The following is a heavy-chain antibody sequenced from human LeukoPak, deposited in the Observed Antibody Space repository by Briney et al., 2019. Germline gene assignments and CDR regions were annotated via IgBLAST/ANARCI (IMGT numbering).Heavy chain of an antibody. CDR1: GYTFTSYG. Sequence: ASVKVSCKASGYTFTSYGISWVRQAPGPGLEWMGWISAYNGNTNYAKKLQGRVTMTTDTSTSAANMELSRLRYNDTTVYTSARDMGGGSYRQLDCRGQGTLLGDSS. D-gene: IGHD1-26*01. CDR3: ARDMGGGSYRQLDC. J-gene: IGHJ4*02. V-gene: IGHV1-18*01. CDR2: ISAYNGNT.